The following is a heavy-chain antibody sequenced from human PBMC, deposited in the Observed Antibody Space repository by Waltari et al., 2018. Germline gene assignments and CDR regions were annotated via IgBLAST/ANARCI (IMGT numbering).Heavy chain of an antibody. Sequence: EVQLVESGGGLVQPGGSLRLSCDASGFTCSSHWISWVRQAPGKGREWVANINQDGSEKYYVDTVTGRFTISRDNAKNSLYLQMNSLRVEDTAVYYCARVGGGERLDAFDIWGQGTMVTVSS. D-gene: IGHD6-25*01. CDR1: GFTCSSHW. CDR2: INQDGSEK. V-gene: IGHV3-7*01. CDR3: ARVGGGERLDAFDI. J-gene: IGHJ3*02.